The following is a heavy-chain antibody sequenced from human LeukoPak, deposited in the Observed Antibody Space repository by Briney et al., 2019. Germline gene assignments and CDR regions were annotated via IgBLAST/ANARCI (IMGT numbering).Heavy chain of an antibody. V-gene: IGHV3-23*01. CDR3: AKARGTTGWLPYFDY. CDR1: GFTFSSYA. Sequence: TGGSLRLSCAPSGFTFSSYAMSWVRQAPGKGLEWVSSVNDGGDNTYYADYLRGRFTVSRDNSRNTLWLQMNSLRAEDTAIYYCAKARGTTGWLPYFDYWGQGALVTVSS. D-gene: IGHD6-19*01. J-gene: IGHJ4*02. CDR2: VNDGGDNT.